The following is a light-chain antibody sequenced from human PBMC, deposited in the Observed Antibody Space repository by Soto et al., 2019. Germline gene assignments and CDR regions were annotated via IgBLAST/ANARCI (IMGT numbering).Light chain of an antibody. J-gene: IGLJ1*01. CDR3: CSYAGRSNYV. CDR1: SSDVGSYSL. Sequence: QAVHSHPASVSGSPGHSITISCTGSSSDVGSYSLVSWYQQHPGKAPKLMIYEGSKRPSGVSYRFSGSKSGNTASLTISGLQAEEEADYYCCSYAGRSNYVLGTGTKVTVL. CDR2: EGS. V-gene: IGLV2-23*01.